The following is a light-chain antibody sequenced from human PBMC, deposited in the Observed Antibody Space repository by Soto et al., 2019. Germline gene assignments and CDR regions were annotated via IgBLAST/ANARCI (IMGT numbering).Light chain of an antibody. CDR3: SLYTSSSTVA. V-gene: IGLV2-18*01. J-gene: IGLJ2*01. CDR1: SSDVGSYNR. CDR2: EVS. Sequence: QSALTQPPSVSGSPGQSVTIPCTATSSDVGSYNRVSWYQQPPGTPPKLMIYEVSNRPSGVSDRFSGSKSGNTASLTISGLQAEDEADYYCSLYTSSSTVAFGGGTKLTVL.